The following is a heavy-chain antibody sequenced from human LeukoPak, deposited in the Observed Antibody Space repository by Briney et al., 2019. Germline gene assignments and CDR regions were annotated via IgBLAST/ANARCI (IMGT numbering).Heavy chain of an antibody. V-gene: IGHV3-48*01. CDR1: GFTFSSYS. J-gene: IGHJ6*03. Sequence: QAGGSLRPSCAASGFTFSSYSMNWVRQAPGKGLEWVSYISSSSSTIYYADSVKGRFTISRDNAKNSLYLQMNSLRAEDTAVYYCAREDGDIVATNYYYYMDVWGKGTTVTVSS. D-gene: IGHD5-12*01. CDR3: AREDGDIVATNYYYYMDV. CDR2: ISSSSSTI.